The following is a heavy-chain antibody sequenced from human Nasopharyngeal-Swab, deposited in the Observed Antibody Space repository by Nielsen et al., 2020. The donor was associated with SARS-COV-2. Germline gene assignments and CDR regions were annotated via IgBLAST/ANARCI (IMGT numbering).Heavy chain of an antibody. J-gene: IGHJ6*02. D-gene: IGHD1/OR15-1a*01. V-gene: IGHV5-51*01. CDR3: ARRLWNNTYYYYGMDV. CDR2: IYPGDSDT. Sequence: VRQMPGKGLEWMGIIYPGDSDTRYSPSFQGQVTISADKSISTAYLQWSSLKASDTAMYYSARRLWNNTYYYYGMDVWGQGTTVTVSS.